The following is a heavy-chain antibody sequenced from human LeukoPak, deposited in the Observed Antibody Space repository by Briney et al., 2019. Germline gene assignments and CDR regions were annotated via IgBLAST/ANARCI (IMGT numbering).Heavy chain of an antibody. D-gene: IGHD2/OR15-2a*01. CDR1: GGSISSGSYY. V-gene: IGHV4-61*02. J-gene: IGHJ4*02. Sequence: SETLSLTCTVSGGSISSGSYYWSWIRQPAGKGLEWIGRIYTSGSTNYNPSLKSRVTMSVDTSKNQFPLKLSSVTAADTAVYYCARELKVGNTGYYFDYWGQGTLVTVSP. CDR3: ARELKVGNTGYYFDY. CDR2: IYTSGST.